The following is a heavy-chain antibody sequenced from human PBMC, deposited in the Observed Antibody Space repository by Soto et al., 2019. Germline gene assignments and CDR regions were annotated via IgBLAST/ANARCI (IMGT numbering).Heavy chain of an antibody. CDR3: AREVEYTSAFGISSSFDY. J-gene: IGHJ4*02. CDR1: GFTLSSYA. CDR2: ISKGGSNL. D-gene: IGHD6-19*01. V-gene: IGHV3-30-3*01. Sequence: PGGSLSLSSAASGFTLSSYAIHWVRQAPGKGLEWVTVISKGGSNLYFADSVKGRFTISRDNSKNTLYLQMNSLRSEDTAVYYCAREVEYTSAFGISSSFDYWGQGTLVTVSS.